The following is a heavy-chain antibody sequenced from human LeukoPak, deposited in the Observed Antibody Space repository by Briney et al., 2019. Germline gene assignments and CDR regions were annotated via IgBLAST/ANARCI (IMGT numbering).Heavy chain of an antibody. V-gene: IGHV3-20*04. CDR2: INWNGGST. D-gene: IGHD2-2*01. CDR3: ARAGYCSSTSCYGYYYYGMDV. Sequence: GGSLRLSCAAPGFTFDDYGMSWVRQAPGKGLEWGSGINWNGGSTGYADSVRGGFTISRDNAKNSLYLQMNSLRAEATALYYCARAGYCSSTSCYGYYYYGMDVWGQGTTVTVSS. J-gene: IGHJ6*02. CDR1: GFTFDDYG.